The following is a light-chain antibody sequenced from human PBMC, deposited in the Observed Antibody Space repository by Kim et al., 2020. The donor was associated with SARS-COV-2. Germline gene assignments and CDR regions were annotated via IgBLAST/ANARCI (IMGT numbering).Light chain of an antibody. Sequence: SVSPGERATLSCRASQSVSSNLAWYQQRPGQAPRLLIYGASTRATGIPARFSGSGSGTEFTLTISSLQSEDFAVYYCQHYNNWPTFGQGTKVDIK. CDR3: QHYNNWPT. V-gene: IGKV3-15*01. CDR1: QSVSSN. CDR2: GAS. J-gene: IGKJ1*01.